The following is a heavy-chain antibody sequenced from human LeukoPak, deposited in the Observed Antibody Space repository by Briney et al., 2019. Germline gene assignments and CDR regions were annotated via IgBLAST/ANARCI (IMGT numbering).Heavy chain of an antibody. CDR3: ARNKRAPVWFGEALEV. CDR1: GYTFTSYD. CDR2: MNPNSGNT. D-gene: IGHD3-10*01. V-gene: IGHV1-8*01. J-gene: IGHJ4*02. Sequence: GASVKVSCKASGYTFTSYDINWVRQATGQGLEWMGWMNPNSGNTGYAQKFQGRVTMTRNTSISTAYMELSRLRSDDTAVYYCARNKRAPVWFGEALEVWGQGTLVTVSS.